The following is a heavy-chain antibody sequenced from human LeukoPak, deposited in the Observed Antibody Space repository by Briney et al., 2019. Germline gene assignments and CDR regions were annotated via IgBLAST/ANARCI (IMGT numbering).Heavy chain of an antibody. V-gene: IGHV3-53*01. Sequence: GGSLRLSCAASGFIVSSDHMNRVRQAPGKGLEWVAVIYKGENTFYADPVKGRFTISRDNSKNTVYLQMNSLRAEDTAVYYCVRAPGATWGQGTLVTVSS. CDR3: VRAPGAT. CDR2: IYKGENT. D-gene: IGHD3-10*01. CDR1: GFIVSSDH. J-gene: IGHJ5*02.